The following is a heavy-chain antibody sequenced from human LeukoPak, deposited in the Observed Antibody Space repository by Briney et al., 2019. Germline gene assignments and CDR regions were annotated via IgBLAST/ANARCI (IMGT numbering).Heavy chain of an antibody. CDR1: GFTFSNYA. CDR2: MSGSGGST. Sequence: GGSLRLSCAASGFTFSNYAMSWVRQAPGRGLEWVSSMSGSGGSTYYADSVKGRFTISRDNSKNTLYLQMNNLRAEDTALYYCAKNQGQWLVPVDYWGQGTLVTVSS. D-gene: IGHD6-19*01. V-gene: IGHV3-23*01. J-gene: IGHJ4*02. CDR3: AKNQGQWLVPVDY.